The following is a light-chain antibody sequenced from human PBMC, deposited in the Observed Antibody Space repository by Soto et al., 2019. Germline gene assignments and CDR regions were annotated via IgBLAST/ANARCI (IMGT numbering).Light chain of an antibody. CDR3: LQHNSYPLPT. Sequence: DIQMTQSPSSLSASVGDRVTITCRASQGIRNDLGWYQQKPGKDPKRLIYAPSSLQSVVPSRFSGSRSGTAFNLTLSNLQPEDFATYYCLQHNSYPLPTFGGGTKVEIK. CDR2: APS. CDR1: QGIRND. J-gene: IGKJ4*01. V-gene: IGKV1-17*02.